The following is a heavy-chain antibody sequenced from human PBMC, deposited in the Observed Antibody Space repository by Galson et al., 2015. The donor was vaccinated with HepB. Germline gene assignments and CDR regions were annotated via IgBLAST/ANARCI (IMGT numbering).Heavy chain of an antibody. Sequence: SLRLSCAASGFTFSSYAMHWVRQAPGKGLEWVAVISYDGSNKYYADSVKGRFTISRDNSKNTLYLQMNSLRAEDTAVYYCARDKSVEAAYYWYFDLWGRGTLVTVSS. CDR3: ARDKSVEAAYYWYFDL. CDR2: ISYDGSNK. CDR1: GFTFSSYA. J-gene: IGHJ2*01. D-gene: IGHD6-13*01. V-gene: IGHV3-30-3*01.